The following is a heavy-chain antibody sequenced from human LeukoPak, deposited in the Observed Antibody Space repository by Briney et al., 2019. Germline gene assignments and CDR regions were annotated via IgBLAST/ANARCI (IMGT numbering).Heavy chain of an antibody. CDR3: ARDPYCSGGSCYLNWFDP. D-gene: IGHD2-15*01. J-gene: IGHJ5*02. CDR1: GGSISSYY. V-gene: IGHV4-4*07. CDR2: VYSSGST. Sequence: PSETLSLTCTVSGGSISSYYWSWIRQPAGKGLEWIGRVYSSGSTNYNPSLKSRVTMSVDTSKNQFSLKLSSVTAADTAVYYCARDPYCSGGSCYLNWFDPWGQGTLVTVSS.